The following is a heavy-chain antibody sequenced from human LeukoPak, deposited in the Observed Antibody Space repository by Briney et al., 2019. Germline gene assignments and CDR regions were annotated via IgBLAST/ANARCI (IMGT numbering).Heavy chain of an antibody. CDR2: IYPGDSDT. V-gene: IGHV5-51*01. CDR1: GYSFTSYW. Sequence: GESLKISCKGSGYSFTSYWIGWVRQMPGRGLEWMGIIYPGDSDTRCSPSFQGQVTISADKSISTAYLQWSSLKASDTAMYYCARRHSSTSWYYYYYMDVWGKGTTVTVSS. J-gene: IGHJ6*03. D-gene: IGHD2-2*01. CDR3: ARRHSSTSWYYYYYMDV.